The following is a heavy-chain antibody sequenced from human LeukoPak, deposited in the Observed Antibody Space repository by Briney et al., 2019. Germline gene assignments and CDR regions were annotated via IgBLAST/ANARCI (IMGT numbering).Heavy chain of an antibody. Sequence: GGSLRLSCAASGFTFSDYYMSWIRQAPGQGLEWVSYISSSSSYTNYADSVKGRFTISRDNAKNSLYLQMNSLRAEDTAVYYCARWRCSGGSCYSGVDYWGQGTLVTVSS. D-gene: IGHD2-15*01. J-gene: IGHJ4*02. CDR3: ARWRCSGGSCYSGVDY. V-gene: IGHV3-11*06. CDR2: ISSSSSYT. CDR1: GFTFSDYY.